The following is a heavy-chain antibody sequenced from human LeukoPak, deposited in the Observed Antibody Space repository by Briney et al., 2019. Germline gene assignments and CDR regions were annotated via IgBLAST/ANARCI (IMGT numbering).Heavy chain of an antibody. CDR1: GFTFSRHS. D-gene: IGHD2-15*01. J-gene: IGHJ4*02. CDR2: ISSSRSTT. CDR3: ARGDCSGGSCYLSLTTIDY. V-gene: IGHV3-48*01. Sequence: GGSLRLSCAASGFTFSRHSMTWVRQAPGKGLEWISFISSSRSTTYYADSVKGRCTISRDNAKNSLYLQMNSLRAEDTAVYYCARGDCSGGSCYLSLTTIDYWGQGTLVTVSS.